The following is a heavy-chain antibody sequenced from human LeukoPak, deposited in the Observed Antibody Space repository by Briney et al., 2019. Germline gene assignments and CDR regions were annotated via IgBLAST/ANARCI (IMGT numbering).Heavy chain of an antibody. CDR2: IYTSGST. CDR1: GGSISSGSYY. D-gene: IGHD1-26*01. V-gene: IGHV4-61*02. Sequence: NPSETLSLTCTVSGGSISSGSYYWNWIRQPAGKGLEWIGRIYTSGSTNYNPSLKGRVTISVDTSKNQFSLKLSSVTAADTAVYYCACSEWELLYHDAFDIWGQGTMVTVSS. CDR3: ACSEWELLYHDAFDI. J-gene: IGHJ3*02.